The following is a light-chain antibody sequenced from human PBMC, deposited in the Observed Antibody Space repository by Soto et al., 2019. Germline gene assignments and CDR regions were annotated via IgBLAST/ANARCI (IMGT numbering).Light chain of an antibody. Sequence: QSALTQPRSVSGSPGQSVTISCTGTSSDVGGYNYVSWYQQHPGKAPKLMIYDVTKRPSGVPDRFSGSKSGNTASLTISGLQAEDEADYYCCSYAGSYTFVFGEGTKLTVL. CDR2: DVT. CDR3: CSYAGSYTFV. J-gene: IGLJ2*01. CDR1: SSDVGGYNY. V-gene: IGLV2-11*01.